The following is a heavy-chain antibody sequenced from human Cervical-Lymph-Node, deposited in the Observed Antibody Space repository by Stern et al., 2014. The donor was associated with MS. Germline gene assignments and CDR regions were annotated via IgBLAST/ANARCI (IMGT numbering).Heavy chain of an antibody. J-gene: IGHJ4*02. CDR2: INGGHGAP. CDR3: ARQPDYSDFLDF. V-gene: IGHV1-3*01. Sequence: QVQLEQSGAEVKKPGASMTISCKTSGYNFIDHAIHWVRQAPGQRLEWTGWINGGHGAPNYSQKFQGRVSFTRDKAASAAYMDLSSLSPDDTAVYYCARQPDYSDFLDFWGQGTLVTVSS. CDR1: GYNFIDHA. D-gene: IGHD4-11*01.